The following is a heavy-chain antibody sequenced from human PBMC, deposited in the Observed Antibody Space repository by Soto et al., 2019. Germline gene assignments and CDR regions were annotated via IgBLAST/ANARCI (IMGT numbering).Heavy chain of an antibody. Sequence: AETLSLTCAVYGGSFSGYYWSWIRQPPGKGLEWIGEINHSGNNNYNPSLKSRVTISVDTSKNQLFLNLSSVTAADTAMYYCARHHVRGRTIAGAVDFWGQGTLVTVSA. CDR2: INHSGNN. CDR1: GGSFSGYY. D-gene: IGHD6-13*01. J-gene: IGHJ4*02. CDR3: ARHHVRGRTIAGAVDF. V-gene: IGHV4-34*01.